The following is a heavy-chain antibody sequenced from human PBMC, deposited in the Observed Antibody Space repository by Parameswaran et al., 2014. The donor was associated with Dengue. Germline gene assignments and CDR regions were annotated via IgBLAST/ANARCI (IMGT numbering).Heavy chain of an antibody. D-gene: IGHD5-24*01. Sequence: WIRQPPGKGLEYVSAISSNGGSTYYADSVKGRFTISRDNSKNTLYLQMSSLRAEDTAVYYCVKEGRGRDGYNFPYWGQGTLVTVSS. CDR3: VKEGRGRDGYNFPY. J-gene: IGHJ4*02. CDR2: ISSNGGST. V-gene: IGHV3-64D*06.